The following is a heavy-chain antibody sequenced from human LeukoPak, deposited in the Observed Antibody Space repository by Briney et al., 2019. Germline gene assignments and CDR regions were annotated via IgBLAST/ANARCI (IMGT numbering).Heavy chain of an antibody. D-gene: IGHD3-10*01. J-gene: IGHJ4*02. CDR3: VRESYYGLGSYSY. CDR2: SDSDATST. V-gene: IGHV3-74*01. CDR1: GFTFRDYW. Sequence: PGGSLRLSCAASGFTFRDYWMHRVRQAPGQGLIWVSHSDSDATSTYYTDPVKGRFTISRDNATNTAYLQMKSLRAEDTAIYYCVRESYYGLGSYSYWGQGTLVTVSS.